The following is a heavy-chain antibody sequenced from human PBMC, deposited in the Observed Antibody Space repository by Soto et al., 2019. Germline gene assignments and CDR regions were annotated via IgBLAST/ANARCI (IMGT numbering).Heavy chain of an antibody. V-gene: IGHV3-9*01. CDR3: AKGVAGYSSSSGLFDY. J-gene: IGHJ4*02. CDR2: ISWNSGSI. Sequence: GGSLRLSCAASGFTFDDYAMHWVRQAPGKGLEWVSGISWNSGSIGYADSVKGRFTISRDNAKNSLYLQMNSLRAEDTALYYCAKGVAGYSSSSGLFDYWGQGTLVTVSS. D-gene: IGHD6-6*01. CDR1: GFTFDDYA.